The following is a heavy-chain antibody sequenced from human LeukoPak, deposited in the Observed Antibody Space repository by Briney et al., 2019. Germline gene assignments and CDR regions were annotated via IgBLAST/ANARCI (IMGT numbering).Heavy chain of an antibody. CDR1: GYTFTSYD. CDR3: ARGYGSGSYYDYYYYYMDV. D-gene: IGHD3-10*01. J-gene: IGHJ6*03. V-gene: IGHV1-8*03. Sequence: ASVKVSCKASGYTFTSYDINWVRQATGQGLGWMGWMNPNSGNTGYAQKFQGRVTITRNTSISTAYMELSSLRSEDTAVYYCARGYGSGSYYDYYYYYMDVWGKGTTVTVSS. CDR2: MNPNSGNT.